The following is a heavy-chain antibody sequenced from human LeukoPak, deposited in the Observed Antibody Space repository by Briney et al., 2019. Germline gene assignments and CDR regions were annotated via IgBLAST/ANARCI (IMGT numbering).Heavy chain of an antibody. Sequence: SETLSLTCNVSGDSVSSGTYYWTWIRQPAGKGLEWIGRIFKSGTTNYNPSLKSRVTISLDTSKNQFSLKLSPVTAADTAVYYCARDGGYYGTPGYWGQGTLVTVSS. CDR3: ARDGGYYGTPGY. CDR1: GDSVSSGTYY. V-gene: IGHV4-61*02. CDR2: IFKSGTT. D-gene: IGHD3-22*01. J-gene: IGHJ4*02.